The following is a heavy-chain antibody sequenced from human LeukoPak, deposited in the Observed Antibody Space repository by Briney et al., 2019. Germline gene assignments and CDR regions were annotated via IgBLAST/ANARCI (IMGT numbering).Heavy chain of an antibody. CDR3: ARGGYCSSTSCYNFDY. V-gene: IGHV3-7*01. D-gene: IGHD2-2*02. J-gene: IGHJ4*02. Sequence: GGSLRLSCAASGFTFSSYWMSWVRQAPGKGLEWVANIKQDGSEKYYVDSVKGRFTISRDNAENSLYLQMNSLRAEDTAVYYCARGGYCSSTSCYNFDYWGQGTLVTVSS. CDR2: IKQDGSEK. CDR1: GFTFSSYW.